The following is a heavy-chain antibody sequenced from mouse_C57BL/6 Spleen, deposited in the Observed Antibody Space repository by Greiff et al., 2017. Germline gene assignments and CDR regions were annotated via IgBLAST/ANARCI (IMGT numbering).Heavy chain of an antibody. D-gene: IGHD1-1*01. CDR3: TRYYYGSSYWYCDV. CDR1: GFTFSSYA. CDR2: ISSGGDYI. J-gene: IGHJ1*03. Sequence: EVKVVESGEGLVKPGGSLKLSCAASGFTFSSYAMSWVRQTPEKRLEWVAYISSGGDYIYYADTVKGRFTISRDNARNTLYLQMSSLKSEDTAMYYCTRYYYGSSYWYCDVWGTGTTVTVSS. V-gene: IGHV5-9-1*02.